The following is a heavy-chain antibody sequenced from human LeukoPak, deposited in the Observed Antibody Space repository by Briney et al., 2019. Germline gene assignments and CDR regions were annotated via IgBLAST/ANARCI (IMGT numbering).Heavy chain of an antibody. D-gene: IGHD6-13*01. CDR1: GDSVSSNSAA. CDR2: TYYRSKWYN. J-gene: IGHJ4*01. V-gene: IGHV6-1*01. CDR3: ARDHKAAAAGNYFDY. Sequence: SQTLSLTCAISGDSVSSNSAAWNWIRKSPSRGLEWLGRTYYRSKWYNDYAVSVKSRITINPDTSRNQFSLQLNSVTPEDTAMYYCARDHKAAAAGNYFDYWGHGTLVTVSS.